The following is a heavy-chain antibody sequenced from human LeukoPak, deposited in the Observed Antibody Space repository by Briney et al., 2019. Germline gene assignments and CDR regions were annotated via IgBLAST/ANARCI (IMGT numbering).Heavy chain of an antibody. CDR3: ARLLCSSTSCYRKEYYFDY. Sequence: SETLSLTCAVYGGSFSGYYWGWIRQPPGKGLEWIGEINHSGSTNYNPSLKSRVTISVDTSKNQFSLKLSSVTAADTAVYYCARLLCSSTSCYRKEYYFDYWGQGTLVTVSS. J-gene: IGHJ4*02. CDR1: GGSFSGYY. D-gene: IGHD2-2*02. V-gene: IGHV4-34*01. CDR2: INHSGST.